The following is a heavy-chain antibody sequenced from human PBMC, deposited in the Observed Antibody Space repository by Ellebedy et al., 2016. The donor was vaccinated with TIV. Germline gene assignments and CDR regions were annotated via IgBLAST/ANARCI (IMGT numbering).Heavy chain of an antibody. CDR2: ISSSSSYT. J-gene: IGHJ6*02. CDR3: AKGLVVAATDGMDV. D-gene: IGHD2-15*01. V-gene: IGHV3-11*06. CDR1: GFTSSDYY. Sequence: GGSLRLSXAASGFTSSDYYMSWIRQAPGKGLEWVSYISSSSSYTNYADSVKGRFTISRDNAKNSLYLQMNSLRAEDTAVYYCAKGLVVAATDGMDVWGQGTTVTVSS.